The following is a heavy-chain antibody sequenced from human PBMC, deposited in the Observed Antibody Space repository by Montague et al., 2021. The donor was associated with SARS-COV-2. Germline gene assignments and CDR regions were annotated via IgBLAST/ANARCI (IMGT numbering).Heavy chain of an antibody. D-gene: IGHD3-16*01. CDR3: ARGNDDYVWGSLGPFDP. CDR1: GFTVSSNY. V-gene: IGHV3-53*04. J-gene: IGHJ5*02. CDR2: IYSGGST. Sequence: SLSLSLSASGFTVSSNYMSWVRQAPGKGLEWVSVIYSGGSTYYADSVKGRFTISRHNSKNTLYLQMNSLRTEDTAVYYCARGNDDYVWGSLGPFDPWGQGTLVTVSS.